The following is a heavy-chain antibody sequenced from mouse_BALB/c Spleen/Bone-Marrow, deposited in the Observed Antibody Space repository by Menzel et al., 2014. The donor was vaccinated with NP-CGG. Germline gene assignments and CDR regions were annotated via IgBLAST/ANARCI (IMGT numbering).Heavy chain of an antibody. CDR2: INPSSGYT. CDR3: ARFITTATEYFDY. Sequence: VQLVESGAELARPGASVKMSCKASGYTFTSYTMHWVKQRPGQGLEWIGYINPSSGYTNYNQKFKDKATLTADKSSSTAYMQLSSLTSEDSAVYYCARFITTATEYFDYWGQGTTLTVPS. CDR1: GYTFTSYT. D-gene: IGHD1-2*01. J-gene: IGHJ2*01. V-gene: IGHV1-4*01.